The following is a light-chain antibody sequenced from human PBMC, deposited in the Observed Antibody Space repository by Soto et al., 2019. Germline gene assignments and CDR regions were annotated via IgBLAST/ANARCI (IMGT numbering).Light chain of an antibody. CDR3: SSHRSGNTYV. J-gene: IGLJ1*01. V-gene: IGLV2-14*01. CDR1: SSDVGGYNY. Sequence: QSALTRPASVSGSPGQSITISCTGTSSDVGGYNYVSWYQQHPGKPPKLMIYEVSNRPSGVSNRFSGSKSGNTASLTISGLQAEDEADYYCSSHRSGNTYVFGTGTKVTVL. CDR2: EVS.